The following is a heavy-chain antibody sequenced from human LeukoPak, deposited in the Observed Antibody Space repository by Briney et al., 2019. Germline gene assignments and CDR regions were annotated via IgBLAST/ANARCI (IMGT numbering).Heavy chain of an antibody. Sequence: GESLKISCKASGYSFPNFWIGWVRQMPGKGLEWMGIIYPDDSETRYSPSFQGQVTISVDKSISTAYLQWSSLKASDSGMYYCARPFQPGDWGQGTLVTVSS. D-gene: IGHD2-2*01. CDR3: ARPFQPGD. J-gene: IGHJ4*02. V-gene: IGHV5-51*01. CDR2: IYPDDSET. CDR1: GYSFPNFW.